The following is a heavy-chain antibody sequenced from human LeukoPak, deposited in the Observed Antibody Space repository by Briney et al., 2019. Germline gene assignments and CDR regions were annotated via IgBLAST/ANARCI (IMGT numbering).Heavy chain of an antibody. J-gene: IGHJ4*02. CDR1: GYSISSGYY. CDR3: AREGTLFDY. CDR2: IFHSGST. D-gene: IGHD1-1*01. Sequence: SETLSLTCTVSGYSISSGYYWGWIRQPPGKGLEWIGSIFHSGSTYYNPSLKSRVTISVDTSKNQFSLKLSSVTAADTAVYYCAREGTLFDYWGQGTLVTVSS. V-gene: IGHV4-38-2*02.